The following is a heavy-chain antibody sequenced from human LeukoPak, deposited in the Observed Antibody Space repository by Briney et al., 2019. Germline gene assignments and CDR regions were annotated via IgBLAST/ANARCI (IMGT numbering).Heavy chain of an antibody. CDR2: IYYSGST. J-gene: IGHJ4*02. V-gene: IGHV4-39*01. CDR3: ARLVAIIVGATEFDY. D-gene: IGHD1-26*01. Sequence: SETPSLTCTVSGGSISSSSYYWGWIRQPPGKGLEWIGSIYYSGSTYYNPSLKSRVTISADTSKNQFSLKLSSVTAADTAVYYCARLVAIIVGATEFDYWGQGTLVTVSS. CDR1: GGSISSSSYY.